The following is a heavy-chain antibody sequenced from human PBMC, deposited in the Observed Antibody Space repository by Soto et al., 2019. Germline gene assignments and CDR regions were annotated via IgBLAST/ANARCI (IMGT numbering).Heavy chain of an antibody. D-gene: IGHD1-26*01. J-gene: IGHJ1*01. CDR1: GFTFSSYG. Sequence: GGSLRLSCAASGFTFSSYGMHWVRQAPGKGLEWVAVISYDGSNKYYADSVKGRFTISRDNSKNTLYLQMNSLRAEDTAVYYCAKDSPQWELLNYNFQHWGQGTLVTVSS. V-gene: IGHV3-30*18. CDR3: AKDSPQWELLNYNFQH. CDR2: ISYDGSNK.